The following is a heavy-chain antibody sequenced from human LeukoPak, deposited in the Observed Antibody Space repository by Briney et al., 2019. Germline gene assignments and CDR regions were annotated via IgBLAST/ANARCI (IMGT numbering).Heavy chain of an antibody. V-gene: IGHV3-7*01. Sequence: GGSLRLSCAASGFTFSSYWMTWVRQAPGKGLEWVSNINQNGSEKYYVDSVKGRFTISRDNDKNSLYLQMNSLRAEDTAVYYCARVPYYYDSSGYYYGYYYYYMDVWGKGAAVTVSS. CDR1: GFTFSSYW. CDR2: INQNGSEK. CDR3: ARVPYYYDSSGYYYGYYYYYMDV. D-gene: IGHD3-22*01. J-gene: IGHJ6*03.